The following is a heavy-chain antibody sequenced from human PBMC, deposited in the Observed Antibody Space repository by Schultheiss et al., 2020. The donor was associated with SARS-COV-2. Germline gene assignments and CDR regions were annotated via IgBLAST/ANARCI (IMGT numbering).Heavy chain of an antibody. CDR2: ISYDGSNK. V-gene: IGHV3-30*18. D-gene: IGHD6-13*01. J-gene: IGHJ4*02. Sequence: GGSLRLSCAASGFTFSSYGMHWVRQAPGKGLEWVAVISYDGSNKYYADSVKGRFTISRDNSKNTLYLQMNSLRAEDTAVYYCAKDTGSSSWYDYWGQGTLVTVSS. CDR1: GFTFSSYG. CDR3: AKDTGSSSWYDY.